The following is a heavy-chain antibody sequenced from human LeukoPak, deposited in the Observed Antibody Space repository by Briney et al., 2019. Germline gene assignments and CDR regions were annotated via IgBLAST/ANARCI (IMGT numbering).Heavy chain of an antibody. J-gene: IGHJ4*02. CDR1: GGSITYGGYY. D-gene: IGHD2-21*02. Sequence: SETLSLTCTVSGGSITYGGYYWSWIRQRPGKGLEWIGYIYYSGTTHYNPSLKSRLTMSVDTSKNQFSLKLSSVTAADTAVYYCARGPYCGGDCYFDYWGQGTLVTVSS. V-gene: IGHV4-31*03. CDR3: ARGPYCGGDCYFDY. CDR2: IYYSGTT.